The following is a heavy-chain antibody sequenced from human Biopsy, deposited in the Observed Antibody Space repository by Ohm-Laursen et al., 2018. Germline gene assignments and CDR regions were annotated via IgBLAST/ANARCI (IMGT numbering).Heavy chain of an antibody. D-gene: IGHD4-17*01. V-gene: IGHV3-23*01. CDR3: ARPADSYGSEFYFDY. J-gene: IGHJ4*02. CDR2: INTSGGST. Sequence: LSLTCVASGFTFSSYAMTWVRQAPGKGLEWVSVINTSGGSTHYAVSVKGRFTISRDNSKNTLYLRMNSLRAEDTAVYYCARPADSYGSEFYFDYWGQGTLVTVSS. CDR1: GFTFSSYA.